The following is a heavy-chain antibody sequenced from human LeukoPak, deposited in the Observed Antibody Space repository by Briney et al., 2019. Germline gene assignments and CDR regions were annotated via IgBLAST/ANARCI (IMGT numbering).Heavy chain of an antibody. J-gene: IGHJ4*02. CDR2: ISGSGGST. Sequence: GGSLRLSCAASGFTFSSYAMSWVRQAPGKGLEWVSAISGSGGSTYYADSVKGRFTISRDNSKNTLYLQMNSLRAEDTAVYYCARTIGYGSGNDQTGGWGQGTLVTVSS. D-gene: IGHD3-10*01. CDR1: GFTFSSYA. CDR3: ARTIGYGSGNDQTGG. V-gene: IGHV3-23*01.